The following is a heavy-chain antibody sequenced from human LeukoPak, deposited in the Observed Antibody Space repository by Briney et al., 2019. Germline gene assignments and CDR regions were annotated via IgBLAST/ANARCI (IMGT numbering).Heavy chain of an antibody. CDR1: GFTFSSYA. Sequence: GGSLRHSSAASGFTFSSYAMHCVRQAPGTGREGVAGISYDGSNKYYADSVKCRCTISRDNSKNTLYLQMNSLRAEDPAVYYCARVSYSSGWESFGAFDIWGQGTMVTVSS. V-gene: IGHV3-30*04. CDR2: ISYDGSNK. CDR3: ARVSYSSGWESFGAFDI. D-gene: IGHD6-19*01. J-gene: IGHJ3*02.